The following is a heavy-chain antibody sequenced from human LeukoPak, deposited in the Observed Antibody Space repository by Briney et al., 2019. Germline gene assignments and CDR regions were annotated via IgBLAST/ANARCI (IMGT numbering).Heavy chain of an antibody. J-gene: IGHJ4*02. Sequence: GGSLRLSCAASGFTFSSYAMHWVRQAPGKGLEWVAVISYDGSNKYYADSVKGRFTISRDNSKNTLYLQMNSLRAEDTAVSYCARVGSTRGVFDYWGQGTLVTVSS. CDR1: GFTFSSYA. CDR3: ARVGSTRGVFDY. CDR2: ISYDGSNK. D-gene: IGHD2-2*01. V-gene: IGHV3-30-3*01.